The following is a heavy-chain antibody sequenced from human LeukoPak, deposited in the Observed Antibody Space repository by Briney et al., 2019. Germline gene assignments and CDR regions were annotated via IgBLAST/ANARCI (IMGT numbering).Heavy chain of an antibody. Sequence: GRSLRLSCAASGFTFKNSAMNWVRQAPGKGPEWVAVIRSSGRTTDYADSVKGRFTISRDNSNNTLFLQMIRLRAEDTAVYYCAKPPDNVVGTSPFYFDSWGQGTLVTVSS. CDR3: AKPPDNVVGTSPFYFDS. CDR1: GFTFKNSA. V-gene: IGHV3-23*01. J-gene: IGHJ4*02. CDR2: IRSSGRTT. D-gene: IGHD1-26*01.